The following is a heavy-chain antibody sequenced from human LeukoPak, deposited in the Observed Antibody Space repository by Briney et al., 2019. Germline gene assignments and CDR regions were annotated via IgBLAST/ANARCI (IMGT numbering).Heavy chain of an antibody. CDR1: GGSISSGSYY. CDR2: IYYSGST. CDR3: ARGGFGELSFDY. D-gene: IGHD3-10*01. Sequence: PSETLSLTCTVSGGSISSGSYYWSWIRQPPGKGLEWIGYIYYSGSTYYNPSLKSRVTISVDTSKNQFSLKLSSVTAADTAVYYCARGGFGELSFDYWGQGTLVTVSS. V-gene: IGHV4-30-4*08. J-gene: IGHJ4*02.